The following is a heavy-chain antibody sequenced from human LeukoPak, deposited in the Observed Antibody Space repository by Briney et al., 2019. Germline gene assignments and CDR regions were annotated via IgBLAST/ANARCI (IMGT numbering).Heavy chain of an antibody. CDR1: GGSISSSY. V-gene: IGHV4-4*07. CDR2: IYISGTT. Sequence: SETLSLTCTVSGGSISSSYWSWIRQPAGKGLEWIGRIYISGTTNYNPSLKSRVTMSVDTSKNQFSLKVTSVTAADTAVYYCARWVSHGFDVWGQGTMSPSLQ. J-gene: IGHJ3*01. CDR3: ARWVSHGFDV.